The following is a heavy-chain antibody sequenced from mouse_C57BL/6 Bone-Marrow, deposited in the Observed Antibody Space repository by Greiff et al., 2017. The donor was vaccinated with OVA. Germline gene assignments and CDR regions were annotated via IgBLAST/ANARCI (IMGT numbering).Heavy chain of an antibody. J-gene: IGHJ3*01. Sequence: EVKLVESGGDLVKPGGSLKLSCAASGFTFSSYGMSWVRQTPDQRLEWVATISSGGSYTYYHDSVKGRFTISRDNAKNTLYLQMSRLKSEDTAVYDCARRGGRFAYWGQGNRVTVSA. V-gene: IGHV5-6*02. CDR3: ARRGGRFAY. CDR2: ISSGGSYT. CDR1: GFTFSSYG.